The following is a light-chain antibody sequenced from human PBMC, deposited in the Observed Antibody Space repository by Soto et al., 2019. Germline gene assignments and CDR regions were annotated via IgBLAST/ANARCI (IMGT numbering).Light chain of an antibody. V-gene: IGKV2D-29*01. CDR1: QSLLHSDGKTY. J-gene: IGKJ1*01. CDR2: EVS. Sequence: EIVMTQTPLSLPVTPGQPASISCKSSQSLLHSDGKTYLYWYLQKPGRPPQLLMYEVSNRFSGVPDRFSGSASGTDFTLKISRVEAEAAAFYYCMQSIQLPWTFGQGTKVDIK. CDR3: MQSIQLPWT.